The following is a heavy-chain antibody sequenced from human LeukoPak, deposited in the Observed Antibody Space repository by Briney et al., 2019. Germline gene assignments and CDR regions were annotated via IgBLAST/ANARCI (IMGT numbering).Heavy chain of an antibody. CDR2: ISSSSSYI. Sequence: GGSLRLSCAASGFTFSSYSMNWVRQAPGKGLEWVSSISSSSSYIYYADSVEGRFTISRDNAKNSLYLQMNSLRAEDTAVYYCARGGYSTVVTPFDYWGQGTLVSVSS. J-gene: IGHJ4*02. CDR1: GFTFSSYS. CDR3: ARGGYSTVVTPFDY. V-gene: IGHV3-21*01. D-gene: IGHD4-23*01.